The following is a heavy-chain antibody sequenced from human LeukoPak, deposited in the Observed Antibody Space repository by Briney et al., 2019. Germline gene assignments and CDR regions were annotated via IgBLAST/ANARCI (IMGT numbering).Heavy chain of an antibody. CDR1: GGSFSGYY. V-gene: IGHV4-34*01. CDR2: INHSGST. J-gene: IGHJ6*02. CDR3: ARGVIAAPHYYYGMDV. D-gene: IGHD6-6*01. Sequence: SETLSLTCAVYGGSFSGYYWSWIRQPPGKGLEWIGEINHSGSTNYNPSIKSRVTISVDTSKSQFSLKLSSVTAADTAVYYCARGVIAAPHYYYGMDVWGQGTTVTVSS.